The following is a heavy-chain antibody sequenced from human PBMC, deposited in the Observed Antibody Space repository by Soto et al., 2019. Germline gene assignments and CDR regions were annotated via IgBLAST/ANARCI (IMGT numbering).Heavy chain of an antibody. CDR2: IIPVFGTT. CDR1: GGLFSSFA. Sequence: QEQLVQSGVEVKKPGSSVKVSCKDSGGLFSSFAISWVRQAPGQGLEWMGGIIPVFGTTNYAQKFQGRVTITADESTNTAYMELSSLTSDDTAMYYCARGGGPYVWFNEFWGQGTQVTVSS. J-gene: IGHJ4*02. V-gene: IGHV1-69*01. D-gene: IGHD3-16*01. CDR3: ARGGGPYVWFNEF.